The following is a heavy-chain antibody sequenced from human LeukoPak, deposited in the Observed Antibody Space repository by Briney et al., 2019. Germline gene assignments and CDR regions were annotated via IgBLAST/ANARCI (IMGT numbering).Heavy chain of an antibody. CDR3: VKEDWNYGYGMDV. D-gene: IGHD3/OR15-3a*01. Sequence: GGSLRLSCSASGFTFSSYAMHWVRQAPGKGLEYVSAISSNGGSTYYADSVKGRFTISRDNSKNTLYLQMSSLRAEDTAVYYCVKEDWNYGYGMDVWGQGTTVTVSS. V-gene: IGHV3-64D*06. CDR2: ISSNGGST. J-gene: IGHJ6*02. CDR1: GFTFSSYA.